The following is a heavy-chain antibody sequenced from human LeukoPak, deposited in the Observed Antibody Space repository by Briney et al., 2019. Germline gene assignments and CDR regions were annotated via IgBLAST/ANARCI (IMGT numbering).Heavy chain of an antibody. CDR3: ATAGSRLQSNWFDP. D-gene: IGHD4-11*01. J-gene: IGHJ5*02. Sequence: GGSLRLSCAASGLSISHYTMNWVRQAPGKGLEWVSAISGSGVSTFYADSVKGRFTISRDNSQNMLYLQMNSLRAEDTAVYHCATAGSRLQSNWFDPWGQGTLVTVSS. CDR1: GLSISHYT. V-gene: IGHV3-23*01. CDR2: ISGSGVST.